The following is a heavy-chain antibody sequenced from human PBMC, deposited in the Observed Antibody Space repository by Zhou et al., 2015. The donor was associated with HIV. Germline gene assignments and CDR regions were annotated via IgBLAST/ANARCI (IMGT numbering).Heavy chain of an antibody. D-gene: IGHD3-10*01. CDR3: ARGAIGLGGIGYYYGMDV. Sequence: QVQLVQSGAEVKKPGSSVKVSCKASGGTFSSYTISWVRQAPGQGLEWMGRIIPILGIANYAQKFQGRVTITADKSTSTAYMELSSLRSEDTAVYYCARGAIGLGGIGYYYGMDVWGQGTTVTVSS. V-gene: IGHV1-69*02. CDR1: GGTFSSYT. CDR2: IIPILGIA. J-gene: IGHJ6*02.